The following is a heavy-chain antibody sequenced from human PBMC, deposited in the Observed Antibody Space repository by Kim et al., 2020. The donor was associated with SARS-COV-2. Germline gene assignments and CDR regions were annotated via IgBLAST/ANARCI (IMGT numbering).Heavy chain of an antibody. CDR1: GFTFSSYS. Sequence: GGSLRLSCAASGFTFSSYSMNWVRQAPGKGLEWVSSISSSSSYIYYADSVKGRFTISRDNAKNSLYLQMNSLRAEDTAVYYCASHTDIYGYYDSSGSYWGQGTLVTVSS. CDR3: ASHTDIYGYYDSSGSY. CDR2: ISSSSSYI. D-gene: IGHD3-22*01. J-gene: IGHJ4*02. V-gene: IGHV3-21*01.